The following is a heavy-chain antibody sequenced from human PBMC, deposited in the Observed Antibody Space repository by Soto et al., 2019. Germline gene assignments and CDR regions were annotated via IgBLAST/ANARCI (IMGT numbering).Heavy chain of an antibody. CDR2: VKPIVSMS. CDR3: ASSYGSGYRAFDY. D-gene: IGHD3-10*01. Sequence: QVQLVQSGAEVKRPGSSVKVSCKASGDTFNFYSINWVRQAPGLGLEWMGRVKPIVSMSNYAQKFQGRVAMTADTSTSTAYMELSSLRSEDTAIYYCASSYGSGYRAFDYWGQGALVTVSS. CDR1: GDTFNFYS. V-gene: IGHV1-69*02. J-gene: IGHJ4*02.